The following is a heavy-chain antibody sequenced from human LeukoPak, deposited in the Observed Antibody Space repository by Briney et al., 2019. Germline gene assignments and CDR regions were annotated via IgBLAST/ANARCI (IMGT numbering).Heavy chain of an antibody. Sequence: GGSLRLSCAASGFTLTSYSMNWVRQAPGKGLEWVSSISSSSSYIYYADSVKGRFTISRDNAKNSLYLHMSSLRAEDTAIYYCARLYDILTGAFDYWGQGTLVTVSS. D-gene: IGHD3-9*01. V-gene: IGHV3-21*01. J-gene: IGHJ4*02. CDR2: ISSSSSYI. CDR1: GFTLTSYS. CDR3: ARLYDILTGAFDY.